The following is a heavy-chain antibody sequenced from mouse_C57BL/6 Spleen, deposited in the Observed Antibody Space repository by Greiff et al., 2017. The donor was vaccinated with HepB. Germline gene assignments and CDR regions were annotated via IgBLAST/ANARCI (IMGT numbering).Heavy chain of an antibody. V-gene: IGHV1-82*01. CDR3: ARPYYYGSSYDYAMDY. CDR1: GYAFSSSR. CDR2: IYPGDGDT. Sequence: QVQLQQSGPELVKPGASVKISCKASGYAFSSSRMNWVKQRPGKGLEWIGRIYPGDGDTNYNGKFKGKATLTADKSSSTAYMPLSSLTSEDSAVYFCARPYYYGSSYDYAMDYWGQGTSVTVSS. D-gene: IGHD1-1*01. J-gene: IGHJ4*01.